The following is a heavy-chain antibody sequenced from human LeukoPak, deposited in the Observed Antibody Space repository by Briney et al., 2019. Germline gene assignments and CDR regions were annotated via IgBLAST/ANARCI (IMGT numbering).Heavy chain of an antibody. CDR2: ISSGSSIM. V-gene: IGHV3-48*02. Sequence: PSETLSLTCTVSGGSISSYYWSWIRQAPGKGLEWVSYISSGSSIMYYADSVKGRFSISRDNAKNSLFLRMDSLRDDDTAVYYCARDGGSHGAYPPRWGQGTVVTVS. CDR3: ARDGGSHGAYPPR. J-gene: IGHJ4*02. CDR1: GGSISSYY. D-gene: IGHD4-17*01.